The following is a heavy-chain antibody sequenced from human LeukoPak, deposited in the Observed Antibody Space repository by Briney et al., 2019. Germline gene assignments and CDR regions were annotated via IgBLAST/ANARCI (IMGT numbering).Heavy chain of an antibody. J-gene: IGHJ4*02. Sequence: GGSLRLSCAASGFTFSDYYMSWIRQAPGKGLEWDSYISSSGSTIYYADSVKGRFTISRDNAKNSLYLQMNSLRAEDTAVYYCARDRGDYYDSSGYYYSLYYFDYWGQGTLVTVSS. CDR2: ISSSGSTI. CDR3: ARDRGDYYDSSGYYYSLYYFDY. V-gene: IGHV3-11*01. D-gene: IGHD3-22*01. CDR1: GFTFSDYY.